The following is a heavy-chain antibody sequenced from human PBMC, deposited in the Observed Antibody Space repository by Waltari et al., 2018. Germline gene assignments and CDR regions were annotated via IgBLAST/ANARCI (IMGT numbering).Heavy chain of an antibody. D-gene: IGHD3-22*01. J-gene: IGHJ4*02. Sequence: EVQLVESGGGLIQPGGSLRLSCAASGFTVSSNYMSWVRQAPGKGLAWVSVIYSGGSTYYAASVKGRFTISRDNSKNTLYLQMNSLRAEDTAVYYCARVPMDDYYDSSGYAYYFDYWGQGTLVTVSS. CDR1: GFTVSSNY. CDR3: ARVPMDDYYDSSGYAYYFDY. V-gene: IGHV3-53*01. CDR2: IYSGGST.